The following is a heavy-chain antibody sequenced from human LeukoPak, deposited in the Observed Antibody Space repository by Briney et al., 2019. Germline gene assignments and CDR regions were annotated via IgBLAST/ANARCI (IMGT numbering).Heavy chain of an antibody. V-gene: IGHV3-30-3*01. CDR1: GFTFSSYA. Sequence: GGSLRLSCAASGFTFSSYAMHWVRQAPGKGLEWVVVISYDGSNKYYADSVKGRFTISRDNSKNTLYLQMNSLRAEDTAVYYCARERQDSSSWYGKYFDYWGQGTLVTVSS. J-gene: IGHJ4*02. CDR2: ISYDGSNK. D-gene: IGHD6-13*01. CDR3: ARERQDSSSWYGKYFDY.